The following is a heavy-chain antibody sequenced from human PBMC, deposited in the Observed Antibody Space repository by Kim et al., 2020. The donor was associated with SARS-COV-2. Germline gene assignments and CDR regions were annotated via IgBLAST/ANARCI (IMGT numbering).Heavy chain of an antibody. J-gene: IGHJ3*02. Sequence: SVKGRFSISRDNSRNTLFLQLNSLRADDTAVFYCARTRSGGTTGNDHAFDIWGQGTMVAVSP. CDR3: ARTRSGGTTGNDHAFDI. D-gene: IGHD1-1*01. V-gene: IGHV3-30*07.